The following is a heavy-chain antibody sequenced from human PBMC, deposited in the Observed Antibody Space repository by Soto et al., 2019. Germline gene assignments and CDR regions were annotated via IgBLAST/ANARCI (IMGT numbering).Heavy chain of an antibody. D-gene: IGHD3-16*02. V-gene: IGHV3-74*01. CDR1: GFTFSSYW. CDR3: ARDRENDYVWGSYHYYGMDV. Sequence: GGSLRLSCAASGFTFSSYWMHWVRQAPGKGLVWVSRINSDGSSTSYADSVKGRFTISRDNAKNTLYLQMNSLRAEDTAVYYCARDRENDYVWGSYHYYGMDVWGQGTTVTVSS. CDR2: INSDGSST. J-gene: IGHJ6*02.